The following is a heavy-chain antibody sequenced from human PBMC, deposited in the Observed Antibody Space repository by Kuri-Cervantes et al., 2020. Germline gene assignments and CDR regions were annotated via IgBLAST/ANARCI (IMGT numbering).Heavy chain of an antibody. V-gene: IGHV1-18*01. Sequence: ASVKVSCKASGGTFSSYTISWVRQAPGQGLEWMGWISAYNGNTNYAQKLQGRVTMTTDTSTSTAYMELRSLRSDDTAVYYCASSRGATQYYYYYYGMDVWGQGTTVTVSS. D-gene: IGHD1-26*01. CDR3: ASSRGATQYYYYYYGMDV. CDR2: ISAYNGNT. CDR1: GGTFSSYT. J-gene: IGHJ6*02.